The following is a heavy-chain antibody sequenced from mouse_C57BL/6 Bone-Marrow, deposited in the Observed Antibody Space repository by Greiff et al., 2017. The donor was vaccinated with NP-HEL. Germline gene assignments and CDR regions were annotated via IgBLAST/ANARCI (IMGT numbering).Heavy chain of an antibody. Sequence: QVQLQQPGAELVKPGASVKLSCKASGYTFTSYWMHWVKQRPGQGLEWIGMIHPNSGSTNYNEKFKSKATLTVDKSSSTAYMQLSSLTSEDSAVYYCAEVYYGSSYQYWYFDVWGTGTTVTVSS. D-gene: IGHD1-1*01. CDR2: IHPNSGST. J-gene: IGHJ1*03. CDR3: AEVYYGSSYQYWYFDV. CDR1: GYTFTSYW. V-gene: IGHV1-64*01.